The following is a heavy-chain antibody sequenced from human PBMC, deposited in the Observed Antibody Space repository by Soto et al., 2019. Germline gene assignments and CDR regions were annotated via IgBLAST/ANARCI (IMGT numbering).Heavy chain of an antibody. J-gene: IGHJ3*02. Sequence: ISWVRQAHGQGLEWMGGIIPIFGTANYAQKFQGRVTITADKSTSTAYMELSSLRSEDTAVYYCARAGRATKQLVLRLRRPAFAIWRKGTMDTV. CDR3: ARAGRATKQLVLRLRRPAFAI. D-gene: IGHD6-6*01. V-gene: IGHV1-69*06. CDR2: IIPIFGTA.